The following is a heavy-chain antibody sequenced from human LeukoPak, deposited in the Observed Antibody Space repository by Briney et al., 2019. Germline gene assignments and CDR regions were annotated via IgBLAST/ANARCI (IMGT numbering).Heavy chain of an antibody. CDR2: IWYDGNNK. CDR1: GITVSSYG. Sequence: GGSLRLSCAASGITVSSYGMHWVRQAPGKGLEWVAVIWYDGNNKYYADSVKGRFTISRDNSKNTLYLQMNSLGAEDTAVYYCARFPGDWYFDLWGRGTLVTVSS. CDR3: ARFPGDWYFDL. D-gene: IGHD1-14*01. J-gene: IGHJ2*01. V-gene: IGHV3-33*01.